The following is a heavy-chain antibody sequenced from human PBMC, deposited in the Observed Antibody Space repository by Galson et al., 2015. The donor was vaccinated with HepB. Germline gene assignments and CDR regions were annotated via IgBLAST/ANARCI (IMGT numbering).Heavy chain of an antibody. CDR3: ARDGSDEYDFWTWFDP. V-gene: IGHV1-18*01. J-gene: IGHJ5*02. Sequence: SVKVSCKASGYTFTSYGISWVRQAPGQGLERMGWISAYNGNTNYAQKLQGRVTMTTDTSTSTAYMELRSLRSDDTAVYYCARDGSDEYDFWTWFDPWGQGTLVTVSS. CDR1: GYTFTSYG. D-gene: IGHD3-3*01. CDR2: ISAYNGNT.